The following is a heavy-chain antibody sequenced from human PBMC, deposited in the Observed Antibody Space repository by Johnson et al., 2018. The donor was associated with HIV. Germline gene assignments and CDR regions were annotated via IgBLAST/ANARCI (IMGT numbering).Heavy chain of an antibody. D-gene: IGHD2-21*02. CDR1: GFTFSSYA. Sequence: QVQLVESGGGVVQPGRSLRLSCAASGFTFSSYAMHWVRQAPGKGLEWVAFIRYDGSNKYYADSVKGRFTISRDNSKNTLYLQMNSLRAEDTAVYYCAKDQYCGGDCYPDAFDIWGQGTMVTVSS. CDR3: AKDQYCGGDCYPDAFDI. V-gene: IGHV3-30*02. J-gene: IGHJ3*02. CDR2: IRYDGSNK.